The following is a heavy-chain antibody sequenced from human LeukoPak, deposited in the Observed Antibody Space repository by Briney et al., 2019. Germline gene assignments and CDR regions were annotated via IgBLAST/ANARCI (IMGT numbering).Heavy chain of an antibody. CDR3: ARGKLLWFGELFYRNAFDI. CDR2: IIPIFGTA. V-gene: IGHV1-69*13. D-gene: IGHD3-10*01. CDR1: GGTFSSYA. Sequence: GASVKVSCKASGGTFSSYAISWVRQAPGQGLEWMGGIIPIFGTANYAQKFQGRVTITADESTSTAYMELSSLRSEDTAVYYCARGKLLWFGELFYRNAFDIWGQGTMVTVSS. J-gene: IGHJ3*02.